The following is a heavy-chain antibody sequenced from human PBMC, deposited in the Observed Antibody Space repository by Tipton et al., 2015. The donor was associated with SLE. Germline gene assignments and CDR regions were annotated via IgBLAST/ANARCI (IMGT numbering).Heavy chain of an antibody. CDR2: INHSGST. V-gene: IGHV4-34*01. D-gene: IGHD2-21*01. Sequence: TLSLTCAVYGGSFSGYYWSWIRQPPGTGLEWIGEINHSGSTNYNPSLKSRVTISVDTAKNQFSLKLSSVTAADTAVYYCARSRGGPIVEMGMDVWGQGTTVTVSS. CDR1: GGSFSGYY. J-gene: IGHJ6*02. CDR3: ARSRGGPIVEMGMDV.